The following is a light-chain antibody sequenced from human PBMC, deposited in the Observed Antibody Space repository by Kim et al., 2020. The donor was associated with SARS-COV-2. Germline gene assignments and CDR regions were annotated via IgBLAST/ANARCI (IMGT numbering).Light chain of an antibody. CDR1: QSVDTW. J-gene: IGKJ2*01. CDR3: QQYKSYPYT. V-gene: IGKV1-5*03. Sequence: TSVGDRVTLTCRASQSVDTWVAWYQQKPGKAPKLRIYKVSSLETGVPSRFSGSGSGTEFTLTISSLQPDDFASYSCQQYKSYPYTFGQGTKVDIK. CDR2: KVS.